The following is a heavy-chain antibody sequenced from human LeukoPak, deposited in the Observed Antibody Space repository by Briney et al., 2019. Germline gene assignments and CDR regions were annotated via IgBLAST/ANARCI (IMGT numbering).Heavy chain of an antibody. CDR1: GFTFDDYG. CDR3: ARSPLLCSSTSCYTGAFDI. Sequence: PGGSLRLSCAASGFTFDDYGMRWVRQAPGKGLEWVSGINWNGGSTGYADSVKGRFTISRDNAKNSLYLQMNSLRAEDTALYYCARSPLLCSSTSCYTGAFDIWGQGTMVTVSS. V-gene: IGHV3-20*04. CDR2: INWNGGST. J-gene: IGHJ3*02. D-gene: IGHD2-2*02.